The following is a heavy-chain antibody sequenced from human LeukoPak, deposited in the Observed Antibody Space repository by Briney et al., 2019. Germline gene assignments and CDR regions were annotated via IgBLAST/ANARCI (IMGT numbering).Heavy chain of an antibody. J-gene: IGHJ5*02. V-gene: IGHV4-39*01. CDR3: ARHEPSSFYYESRGHWFDP. CDR1: GDSITRRGYF. Sequence: SETLSLTCTVSGDSITRRGYFWGWIRQRPGERLEWIGSVYYTGNTYYNPSLKSRVTISVATSDNQVSLTIASVTAADTAIYYCARHEPSSFYYESRGHWFDPWGQGALVTVSS. D-gene: IGHD3-22*01. CDR2: VYYTGNT.